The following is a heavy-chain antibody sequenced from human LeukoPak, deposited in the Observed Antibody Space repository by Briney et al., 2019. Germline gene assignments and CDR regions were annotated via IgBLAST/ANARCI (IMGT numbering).Heavy chain of an antibody. CDR3: AKGTKPVMTIPDY. J-gene: IGHJ4*02. Sequence: PGGSLRLSWAASGFTFSSFSMIWVRQAPGKGLEWVSSTSSRSAYTFYAESGKGRFTISRDNAKNSMFLQMNSLRAKATAMYYCAKGTKPVMTIPDYWGQGILVTVSS. CDR1: GFTFSSFS. CDR2: TSSRSAYT. D-gene: IGHD1/OR15-1a*01. V-gene: IGHV3-21*04.